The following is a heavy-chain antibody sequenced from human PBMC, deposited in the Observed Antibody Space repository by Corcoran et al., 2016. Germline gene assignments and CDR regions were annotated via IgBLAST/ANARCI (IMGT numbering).Heavy chain of an antibody. J-gene: IGHJ6*02. CDR3: ARGPDYGDSPGIYGMDV. CDR2: ISTSGST. Sequence: QVQLQESGPGLVKPSETLSLTCTVSGGSISSYYWSWIRQPAGKGLEWIGRISTSGSTNYNPSLKSRVTISVDTSKNQFSLKLSPGTAADTAVYYCARGPDYGDSPGIYGMDVWGQGTTVTVSS. CDR1: GGSISSYY. D-gene: IGHD4-17*01. V-gene: IGHV4-4*07.